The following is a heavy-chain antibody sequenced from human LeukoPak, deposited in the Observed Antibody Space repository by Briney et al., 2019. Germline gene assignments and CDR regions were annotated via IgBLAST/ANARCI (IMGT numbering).Heavy chain of an antibody. Sequence: GESLKISCKVSGDNFASYRIGWVRQMPGKGLEWMGFIYPGDSETKNSPSFQGQVTMSADKSISTAYLQWSSLKASDTAIYYCARLGLGSGSSCDYWGQGTLVIVSS. CDR3: ARLGLGSGSSCDY. CDR1: GDNFASYR. D-gene: IGHD3-10*01. J-gene: IGHJ4*02. V-gene: IGHV5-51*01. CDR2: IYPGDSET.